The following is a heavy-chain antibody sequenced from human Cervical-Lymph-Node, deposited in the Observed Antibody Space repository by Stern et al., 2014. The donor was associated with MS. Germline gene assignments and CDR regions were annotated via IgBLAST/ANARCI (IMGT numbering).Heavy chain of an antibody. CDR1: GGTFSSYT. CDR2: IIPIFATT. V-gene: IGHV1-69*01. D-gene: IGHD1-26*01. Sequence: QMQLVQYGAEVKKPGSSVKVSCNVSGGTFSSYTLNWVRQAPGQGLEWMGGIIPIFATTNYPQRFQGKVTITADGSTSTTYLEVSSLTSEDTAVYYCAREGIPGAGGTFDNWGQGTLVIVSS. J-gene: IGHJ4*02. CDR3: AREGIPGAGGTFDN.